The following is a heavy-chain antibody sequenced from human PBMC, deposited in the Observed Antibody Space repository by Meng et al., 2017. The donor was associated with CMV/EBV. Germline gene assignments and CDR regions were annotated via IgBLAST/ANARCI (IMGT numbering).Heavy chain of an antibody. CDR1: GGSISSYY. D-gene: IGHD5-12*01. Sequence: SETLSLTCTVSGGSISSYYWSWIRQPPGKGLEWIGYIYYSGSTDYNPSLKSRVTISVDTSKNQFSLKLSSVTAADTAVYYCAGAYSCYGELDYWGQGTLVTVSS. CDR3: AGAYSCYGELDY. CDR2: IYYSGST. J-gene: IGHJ4*02. V-gene: IGHV4-59*01.